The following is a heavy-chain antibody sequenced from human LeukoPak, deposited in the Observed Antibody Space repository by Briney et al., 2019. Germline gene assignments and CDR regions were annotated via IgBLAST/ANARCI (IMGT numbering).Heavy chain of an antibody. D-gene: IGHD5-12*01. CDR2: IYYSGNT. V-gene: IGHV4-39*01. Sequence: SETLSLTCTVSGGSISSSSYYWGWIRQPPGKGLEWIGSIYYSGNTYYNPSLKSRVTISVDTSKNQFSLKLNSASAADSNVYYCARQYNSGYGLPFDYWGQGTLVTVSS. J-gene: IGHJ4*02. CDR1: GGSISSSSYY. CDR3: ARQYNSGYGLPFDY.